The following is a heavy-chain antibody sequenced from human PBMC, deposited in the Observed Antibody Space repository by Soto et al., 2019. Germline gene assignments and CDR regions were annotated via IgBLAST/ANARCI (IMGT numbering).Heavy chain of an antibody. CDR1: GFTFSNYT. D-gene: IGHD3-10*01. V-gene: IGHV3-30*04. Sequence: QVQLVESGGGVVQPGRSLRLSCAASGFTFSNYTMHWVRQAPGKGLEWVALISYDEIDKYYADAVKGRFTLSRDNSKNTWYLRMDSLRAEDTAVYYCAGRSGSSDYWGQGTLVTVSS. CDR2: ISYDEIDK. J-gene: IGHJ4*02. CDR3: AGRSGSSDY.